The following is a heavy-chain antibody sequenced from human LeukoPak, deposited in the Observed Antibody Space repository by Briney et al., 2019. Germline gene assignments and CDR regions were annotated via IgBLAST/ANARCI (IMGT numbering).Heavy chain of an antibody. CDR1: GYSISSGYY. J-gene: IGHJ5*02. CDR2: IYHSGST. Sequence: KPSETLSLTCTVSGYSISSGYYWGWIRQPPGKGLEWIGSIYHSGSTYYNPSLKSRVTMSVDTSKNQFSLKLSSVTAADTAVYYCARDSGTTGEVKFDPWGQGTLVTVSS. V-gene: IGHV4-38-2*02. D-gene: IGHD3-10*01. CDR3: ARDSGTTGEVKFDP.